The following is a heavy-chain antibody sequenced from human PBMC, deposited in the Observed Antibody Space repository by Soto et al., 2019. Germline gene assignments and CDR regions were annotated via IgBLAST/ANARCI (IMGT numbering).Heavy chain of an antibody. CDR2: IIPILDIA. D-gene: IGHD2-15*01. J-gene: IGHJ5*02. V-gene: IGHV1-69*08. Sequence: QVQLVQSGAEVKKPGSSVKVSCKASGGTFSSYTISWVRQAPGQGLEWMGRIIPILDIANYAQKFQGRVTITADKSTSTAYMELSSLRSEDTAGYYCARDRVGYCSGGSCYEALWFDPWGQGTLVTVSS. CDR3: ARDRVGYCSGGSCYEALWFDP. CDR1: GGTFSSYT.